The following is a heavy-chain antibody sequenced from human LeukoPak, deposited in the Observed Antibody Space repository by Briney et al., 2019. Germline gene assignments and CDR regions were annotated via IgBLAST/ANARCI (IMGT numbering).Heavy chain of an antibody. CDR3: AREHRVAGDRMDY. CDR1: GFTFSSYE. D-gene: IGHD2-21*02. J-gene: IGHJ4*02. V-gene: IGHV3-48*03. CDR2: ISSSGSTI. Sequence: PGGSLRLSCAASGFTFSSYEMNWVRQAPGKGLEWVSYISSSGSTIYYADSVKGRFTISRDNAKNSLYLQMNSLRAEDTAVYYCAREHRVAGDRMDYWGQGTLVTVPS.